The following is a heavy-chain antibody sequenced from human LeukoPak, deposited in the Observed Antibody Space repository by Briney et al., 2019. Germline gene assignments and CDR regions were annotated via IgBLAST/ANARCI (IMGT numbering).Heavy chain of an antibody. CDR1: GFTFSNAW. CDR3: TTDPDCSGGTCYGYYYCIDV. V-gene: IGHV3-15*01. CDR2: IKTKTDGGTT. J-gene: IGHJ6*03. Sequence: GGSLRLSCAASGFTFSNAWMSWVRQAPGKGLEWVGRIKTKTDGGTTDYAAPVKGRFTISRDDSKNTLYLQMNSLKTEDTAVYYCTTDPDCSGGTCYGYYYCIDVWGKGTTVIVSS. D-gene: IGHD2-15*01.